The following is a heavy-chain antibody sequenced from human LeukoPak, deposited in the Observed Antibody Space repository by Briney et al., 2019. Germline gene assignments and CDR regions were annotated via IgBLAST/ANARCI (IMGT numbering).Heavy chain of an antibody. J-gene: IGHJ4*02. CDR2: INTDGRST. D-gene: IGHD1-26*01. CDR3: ARGRELVDY. Sequence: GGSLRLSCAASGFTVSSTYMSWVRQAPGRGLVWVSRINTDGRSTSYADSVKGRFTISRDNAKNTLFLQMNSLRAEDTAVYYCARGRELVDYWGQGTLVTVSS. V-gene: IGHV3-74*01. CDR1: GFTVSSTY.